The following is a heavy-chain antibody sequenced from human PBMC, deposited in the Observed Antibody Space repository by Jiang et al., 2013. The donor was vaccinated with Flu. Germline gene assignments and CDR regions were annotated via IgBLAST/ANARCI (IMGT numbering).Heavy chain of an antibody. CDR1: GGSISSSSYY. D-gene: IGHD2/OR15-2a*01. J-gene: IGHJ4*02. Sequence: PGLVKPSETLSLTCTVSGGSISSSSYYWGWIRQPPGKGLEWIGSIYYSGSTNYNPSLKSRVTISVDTSKNQFSLKLSSVTAADTAVYYCARHAASRGILYYFDYWGQGTLVTVSS. CDR2: IYYSGST. CDR3: ARHAASRGILYYFDY. V-gene: IGHV4-39*01.